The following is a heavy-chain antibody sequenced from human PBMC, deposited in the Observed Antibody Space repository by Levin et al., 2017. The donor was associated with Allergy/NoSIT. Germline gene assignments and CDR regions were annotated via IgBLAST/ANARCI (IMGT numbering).Heavy chain of an antibody. CDR3: ARDVLVGATIVYDY. V-gene: IGHV3-30*04. D-gene: IGHD1-26*01. CDR2: ISYDGSNK. J-gene: IGHJ4*02. CDR1: GFTFSSYA. Sequence: PGGSLRLSCAASGFTFSSYAMHWVRQAPGKGLEWVAVISYDGSNKYYADSVKGRFTISRDNSKNTLYLQMNSLRAEDTAVYYCARDVLVGATIVYDYWGQGTLVTVSS.